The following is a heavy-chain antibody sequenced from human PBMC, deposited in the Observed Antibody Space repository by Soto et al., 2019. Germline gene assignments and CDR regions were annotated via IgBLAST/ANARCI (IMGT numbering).Heavy chain of an antibody. CDR1: GFTFSRNG. J-gene: IGHJ5*01. CDR3: ARWVGGSMSDNSGKYDS. D-gene: IGHD3-22*01. V-gene: IGHV3-30*03. Sequence: QVQLVASGGGVVQPGTSLRLTCAGSGFTFSRNGMHWVRQAPGKGLEWVALVSYDGSKKYYVDSVKGRFTISRDNSENTLYLQMNILRAEDTAVYYCARWVGGSMSDNSGKYDSWGQGTLVTVSS. CDR2: VSYDGSKK.